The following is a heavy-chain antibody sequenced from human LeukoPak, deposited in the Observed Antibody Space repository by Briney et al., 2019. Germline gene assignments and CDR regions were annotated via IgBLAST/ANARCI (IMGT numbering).Heavy chain of an antibody. CDR3: ARGGSGSCYYYYYYMDV. Sequence: GGSLRLSCAASGFTFSSYAMSWVRQAPGKGLEWVSAISGSGGSTYYADSVKGRFTISRDNSKNTLYLQMNSLRPEDTAVYYCARGGSGSCYYYYYYMDVWGKGTTVTASS. CDR1: GFTFSSYA. V-gene: IGHV3-23*01. CDR2: ISGSGGST. D-gene: IGHD3-10*01. J-gene: IGHJ6*03.